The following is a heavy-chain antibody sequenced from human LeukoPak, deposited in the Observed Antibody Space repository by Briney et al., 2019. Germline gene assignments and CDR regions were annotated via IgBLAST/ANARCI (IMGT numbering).Heavy chain of an antibody. V-gene: IGHV3-7*01. Sequence: GGSLGLSCAASGFTFNTFWMNWVRQAPGKGLERVASINQGGTEKYYVDSVKGRFIISRDNAKNSLYLQMYSLKAEDTAVYYCARDGPPAGLYFDNWGQGTLVTVSS. J-gene: IGHJ4*02. D-gene: IGHD2-2*01. CDR2: INQGGTEK. CDR3: ARDGPPAGLYFDN. CDR1: GFTFNTFW.